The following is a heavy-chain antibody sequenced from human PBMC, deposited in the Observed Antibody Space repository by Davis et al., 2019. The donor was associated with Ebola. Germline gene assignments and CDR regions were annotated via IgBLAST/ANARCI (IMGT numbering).Heavy chain of an antibody. CDR2: IIPIFGTA. V-gene: IGHV1-69*06. D-gene: IGHD3-10*01. Sequence: SVKVSCKASGYTFTGYYMHWVRQAPGQGLEWMGGIIPIFGTANYAQKFQGRVTITADKSTSTAYMELSSLRSEDTAVYYCARENYYGSGSYFTFDYWGQGTLVTVSS. CDR3: ARENYYGSGSYFTFDY. CDR1: GYTFTGYY. J-gene: IGHJ4*02.